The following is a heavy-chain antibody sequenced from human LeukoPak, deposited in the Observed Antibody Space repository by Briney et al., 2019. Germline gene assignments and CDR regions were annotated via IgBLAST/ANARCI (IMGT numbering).Heavy chain of an antibody. Sequence: GGSLRLSCAASGFTFSSYSMNWVRQAPGKGLEWVSSISSSSSYIYYADSVKGRLTISRDNAKNSLYLQMNSLRAEDTAVYYCAVEGSSSSYFDYWGQGTLVTVSS. CDR1: GFTFSSYS. D-gene: IGHD1-26*01. CDR3: AVEGSSSSYFDY. V-gene: IGHV3-21*01. CDR2: ISSSSSYI. J-gene: IGHJ4*02.